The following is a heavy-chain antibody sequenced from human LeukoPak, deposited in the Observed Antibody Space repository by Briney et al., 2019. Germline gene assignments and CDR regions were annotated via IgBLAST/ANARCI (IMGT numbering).Heavy chain of an antibody. CDR3: ARGFDAHNAFDI. V-gene: IGHV4-30-4*01. D-gene: IGHD3-9*01. CDR2: IYYSGST. J-gene: IGHJ3*02. CDR1: GGSISSSDYY. Sequence: SETLSLTCTVSGGSISSSDYYWSWIRRPPGKGLEWIGYIYYSGSTSYNPSLKSRITISVDTSKNQFSLKLTSVTAADTAVYYCARGFDAHNAFDIWGQGTMVTVSS.